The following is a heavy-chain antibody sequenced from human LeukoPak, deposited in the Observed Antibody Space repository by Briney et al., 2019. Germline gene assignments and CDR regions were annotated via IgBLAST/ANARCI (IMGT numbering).Heavy chain of an antibody. Sequence: PSETLSLTCTVSGGSIGSYYWSWIRQPPGKGLEWIGYIYYSGSTNYNPSLKSRVTISVDTSKNQFSLKLSSVTAADTAVYYCAREGYNVASSYFDYWGQGTLVTVSS. D-gene: IGHD5-24*01. V-gene: IGHV4-59*01. J-gene: IGHJ4*02. CDR1: GGSIGSYY. CDR2: IYYSGST. CDR3: AREGYNVASSYFDY.